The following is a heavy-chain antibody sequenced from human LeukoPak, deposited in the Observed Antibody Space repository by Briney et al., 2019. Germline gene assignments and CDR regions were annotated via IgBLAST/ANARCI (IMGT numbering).Heavy chain of an antibody. CDR3: AKRGVVIRVILVGFHKEAYYFDS. V-gene: IGHV3-23*01. J-gene: IGHJ4*02. CDR2: ISDSGGST. Sequence: ETLSLTCTVSGGSISSSSYYRGWIRQPPGKGLEWVAGISDSGGSTNYADSVKGRFTISRDNPKNTLYLQMNSLRAEDTAVYFCAKRGVVIRVILVGFHKEAYYFDSWGQGALVTVSS. D-gene: IGHD3-22*01. CDR1: GGSISSSSYY.